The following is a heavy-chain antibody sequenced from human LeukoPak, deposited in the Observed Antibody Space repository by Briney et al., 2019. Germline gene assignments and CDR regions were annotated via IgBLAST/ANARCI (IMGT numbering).Heavy chain of an antibody. J-gene: IGHJ3*02. D-gene: IGHD2-15*01. CDR3: AREIYCSASSCTGGVFDI. CDR1: GFIFSNYA. CDR2: IYSGGST. Sequence: PGASLRLSCAASGFIFSNYAMSWVRQAPGKGLEWVSVIYSGGSTYYADSVKGRFTISRGNSKNTLYLQMNSLRVEDTAVYYCAREIYCSASSCTGGVFDIWGQGTMVTVSS. V-gene: IGHV3-53*01.